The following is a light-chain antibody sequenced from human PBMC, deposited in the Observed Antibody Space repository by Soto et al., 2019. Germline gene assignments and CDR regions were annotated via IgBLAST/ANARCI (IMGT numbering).Light chain of an antibody. CDR1: QSVSSD. Sequence: EIVLTQSPATLSLSPGERATFSCRASQSVSSDLVWYQQKPGQAPRLLIYDASNRATGVPARFSGSGSGTDFTLTISSVQAEDVALYYCHQFYSSPPTFGQGTKLEIK. CDR2: DAS. J-gene: IGKJ1*01. V-gene: IGKV3-11*01. CDR3: HQFYSSPPT.